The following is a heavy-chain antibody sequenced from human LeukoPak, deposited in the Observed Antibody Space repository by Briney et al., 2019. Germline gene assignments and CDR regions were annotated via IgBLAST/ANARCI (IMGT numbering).Heavy chain of an antibody. CDR2: IDPSDSYT. Sequence: GEALRISCKGSGCNFTSYWISWGRQMPGKGLEWMGRIDPSDSYTNYSPSFQGHVTISADNSITTAYLQWSSLKASDTAMYYCARTLYSSSWYYFDYWGQGTLVTVSS. CDR3: ARTLYSSSWYYFDY. D-gene: IGHD6-13*01. V-gene: IGHV5-10-1*01. CDR1: GCNFTSYW. J-gene: IGHJ4*02.